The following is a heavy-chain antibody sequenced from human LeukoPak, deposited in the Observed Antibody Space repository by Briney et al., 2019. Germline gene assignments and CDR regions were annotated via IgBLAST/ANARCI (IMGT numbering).Heavy chain of an antibody. CDR3: ARHGYSIHVLEY. J-gene: IGHJ4*02. Sequence: TSETLSLTCTVSGYSISSGYYWGWIRQPPGKGLEWIGSIYHSGNTYYNPSLKSRVTISVDTSKNQFSLKLSSVTAADTAVYYCARHGYSIHVLEYWGQGTLVTVSS. CDR1: GYSISSGYY. D-gene: IGHD5-24*01. CDR2: IYHSGNT. V-gene: IGHV4-38-2*02.